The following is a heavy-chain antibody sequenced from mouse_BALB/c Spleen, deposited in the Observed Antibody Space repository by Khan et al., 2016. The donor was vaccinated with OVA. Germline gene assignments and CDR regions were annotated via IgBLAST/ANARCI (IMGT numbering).Heavy chain of an antibody. CDR1: GYTFTTYW. D-gene: IGHD1-1*01. CDR3: ARGGITTGYFDY. V-gene: IGHV1-87*01. J-gene: IGHJ2*01. Sequence: VQLQESGAELAKPGASVKMSCKASGYTFTTYWMHWVKQRPGQGLEWIGAIYPGDGNTRYTQKFKGKATLTADKSSSTAYMQLSSLASEDSAVYYCARGGITTGYFDYWGQGTTLTVSS. CDR2: IYPGDGNT.